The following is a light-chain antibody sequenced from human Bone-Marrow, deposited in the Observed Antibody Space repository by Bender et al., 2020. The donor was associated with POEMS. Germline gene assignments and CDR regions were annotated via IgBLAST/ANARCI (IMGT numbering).Light chain of an antibody. CDR1: SSDVGSYNL. CDR3: SSYTSSSNLE. V-gene: IGLV2-14*02. CDR2: DVS. J-gene: IGLJ3*02. Sequence: QSALTQPASVSGSPGQSITISCTGTSSDVGSYNLVSWYQQHPGKSPKLMIYDVSTRPSGVSNRFSGSKSGNTASLTISGIQAEDEADYYCSSYTSSSNLEFGGGTKLTVL.